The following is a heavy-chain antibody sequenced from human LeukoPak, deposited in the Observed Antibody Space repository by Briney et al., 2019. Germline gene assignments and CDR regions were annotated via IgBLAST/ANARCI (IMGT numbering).Heavy chain of an antibody. D-gene: IGHD3-22*01. CDR2: IKSKTDGGTT. V-gene: IGHV3-15*01. CDR1: GFTFSKAW. J-gene: IGHJ6*02. CDR3: TTGPAYYYDSSGYYYYGMDV. Sequence: GGSLRLSCAASGFTFSKAWMSWVRQAPGKGLEWVGRIKSKTDGGTTDYAAPVKGRFTISRDDSKNTLYLQMNSLKTEVTAVYYCTTGPAYYYDSSGYYYYGMDVWGQGTTVTVSS.